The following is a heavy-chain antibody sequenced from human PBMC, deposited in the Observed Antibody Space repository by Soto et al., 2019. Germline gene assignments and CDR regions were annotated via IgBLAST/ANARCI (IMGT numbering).Heavy chain of an antibody. D-gene: IGHD3-22*01. CDR3: AKIGVVAQQYIDY. CDR2: ISGSGGST. CDR1: GFTFSSYS. V-gene: IGHV3-23*01. J-gene: IGHJ4*02. Sequence: GGSLRLSCAASGFTFSSYSISWVRQAPGKGLEWVSAISGSGGSTYYADSVKGRFTISRDNSKNTLYLQMNSLRAEDTAVYYCAKIGVVAQQYIDYFGQGTLVAFSS.